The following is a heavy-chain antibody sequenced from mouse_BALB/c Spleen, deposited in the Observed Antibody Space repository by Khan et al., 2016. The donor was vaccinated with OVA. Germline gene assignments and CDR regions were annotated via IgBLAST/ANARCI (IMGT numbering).Heavy chain of an antibody. D-gene: IGHD2-4*01. CDR3: YRTGYDYGRGVVFAY. Sequence: QVQLKQSGPGLVQPSQSLSITCTVSGFSLNNYSVHWVRQSPGKGLEWLGVIWSAGSTDYNAGFISRLTISKDNSRSQVFFKMNSLQPNAEAIDECYRTGYDYGRGVVFAYWGQGTLVTVSA. CDR2: IWSAGST. J-gene: IGHJ3*01. CDR1: GFSLNNYS. V-gene: IGHV2-2*02.